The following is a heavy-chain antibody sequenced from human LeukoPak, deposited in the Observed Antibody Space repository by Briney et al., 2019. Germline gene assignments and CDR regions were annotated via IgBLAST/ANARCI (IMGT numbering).Heavy chain of an antibody. V-gene: IGHV3-11*04. J-gene: IGHJ4*02. Sequence: PGGSLRLSCAGSGFTFSDYYMSWIRQAPGKGLEWVSYISSSDTTIYYADSVKGRFTISRDNAQSSLYLQMNTLRADDTAVYYCARADCSSTSCYELDYWGQGTLVTVSS. CDR1: GFTFSDYY. CDR2: ISSSDTTI. D-gene: IGHD2-2*01. CDR3: ARADCSSTSCYELDY.